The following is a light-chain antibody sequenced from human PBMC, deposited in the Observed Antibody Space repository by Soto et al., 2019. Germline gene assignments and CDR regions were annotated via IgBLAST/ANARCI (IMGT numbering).Light chain of an antibody. CDR2: SNN. CDR3: AAWDDSLNGSYV. J-gene: IGLJ1*01. CDR1: RSNIGSNT. V-gene: IGLV1-44*01. Sequence: QSALTQPPSTSGTPGQRVTISCSGSRSNIGSNTVTWYQQLPGTAPKLLIYSNNQRPSGVPDRFSGSKSGTSAFLAISGLQSEDEADYYCAAWDDSLNGSYVFGTGTKVTVL.